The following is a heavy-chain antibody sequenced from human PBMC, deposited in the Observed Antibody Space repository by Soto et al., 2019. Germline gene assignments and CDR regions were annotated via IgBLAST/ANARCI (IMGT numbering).Heavy chain of an antibody. D-gene: IGHD2-2*01. V-gene: IGHV4-38-2*01. CDR2: LYHIGST. CDR1: GYSISSGNY. Sequence: NPSETLSLTCAVSGYSISSGNYWAWIRQPPGRGLEWIGSLYHIGSTHYNTSLKSRVTISVDTSKNHFSLELSSVTAADTAIYYCRSSKSCYDESCVDVWGQGTMVTVSS. CDR3: RSSKSCYDESCVDV. J-gene: IGHJ6*02.